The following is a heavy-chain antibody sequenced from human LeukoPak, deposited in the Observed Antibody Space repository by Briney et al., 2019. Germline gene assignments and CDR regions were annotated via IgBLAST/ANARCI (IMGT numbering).Heavy chain of an antibody. Sequence: GGSLRLSCAASGFTFSSYWMSWVRQAPGKGLEWVSSISSSSSYIYYADSVKGRFTISRDNAKNSLYLQMNSLRAEDTAVYYCARVLKRGADYYDSSGYYPLDAFDIWGQGTMVTVSS. CDR3: ARVLKRGADYYDSSGYYPLDAFDI. J-gene: IGHJ3*02. V-gene: IGHV3-21*01. CDR1: GFTFSSYW. CDR2: ISSSSSYI. D-gene: IGHD3-22*01.